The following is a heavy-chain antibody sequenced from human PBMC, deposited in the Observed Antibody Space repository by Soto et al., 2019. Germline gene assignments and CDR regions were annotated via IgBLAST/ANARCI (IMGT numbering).Heavy chain of an antibody. V-gene: IGHV4-59*08. Sequence: SEALAGTCTVSAGSISKWSGSGIRQFPGKGLEWIGYIYSSGSTNYNPSLKSRVTISVDTSKNQFSLKLSSLIAADTAVYYCARHSTTLFYGSGTWHVWAQGTTGTVS. CDR2: IYSSGST. J-gene: IGHJ6*02. D-gene: IGHD3-10*01. CDR1: AGSISKWS. CDR3: ARHSTTLFYGSGTWHV.